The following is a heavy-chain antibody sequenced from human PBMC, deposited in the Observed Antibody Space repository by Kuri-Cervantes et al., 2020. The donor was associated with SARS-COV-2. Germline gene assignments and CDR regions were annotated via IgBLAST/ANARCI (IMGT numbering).Heavy chain of an antibody. J-gene: IGHJ3*02. CDR3: AIIGTLYNFDAFDI. CDR2: ISSSGSTI. V-gene: IGHV3-48*03. Sequence: GGSLRLSCAASGFTFSSYEMNWVRQAPGNGLEWVSYISSSGSTIYYADSVKGRFTISRDNAKNSLYLQMNSLRAEDTAVYYCAIIGTLYNFDAFDIWGQGTMVTVSS. CDR1: GFTFSSYE. D-gene: IGHD1-1*01.